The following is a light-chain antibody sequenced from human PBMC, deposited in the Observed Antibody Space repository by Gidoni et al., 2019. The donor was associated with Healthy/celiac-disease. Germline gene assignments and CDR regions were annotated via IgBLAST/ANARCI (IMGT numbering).Light chain of an antibody. CDR3: QTWGTGIRV. CDR2: LNSYGSH. CDR1: SWHSSYA. J-gene: IGLJ3*02. V-gene: IGLV4-69*01. Sequence: QLVLTQSPSASASLGASVKLPCTLSSWHSSYAIAWHQQQPEKVPRYLMKLNSYGSHSKGDGIPDLFSGSSSGAERYLTISSLQSEDEADYYCQTWGTGIRVFGGGTKLTVL.